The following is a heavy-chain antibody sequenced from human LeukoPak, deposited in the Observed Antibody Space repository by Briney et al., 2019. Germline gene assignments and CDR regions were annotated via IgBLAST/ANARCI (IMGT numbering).Heavy chain of an antibody. CDR2: IYTSGST. V-gene: IGHV4-61*02. CDR3: ARDLDDYYDSSEHWFDP. Sequence: KSSETLSLTCTVSGGSISSGSYYWSWIRQPAGKGLEWIGRIYTSGSTNYNPSLKSRVTISVDTSKNQFSLKLGSVTAADTAVYYCARDLDDYYDSSEHWFDPWGQGTLVTVSS. CDR1: GGSISSGSYY. J-gene: IGHJ5*02. D-gene: IGHD3-22*01.